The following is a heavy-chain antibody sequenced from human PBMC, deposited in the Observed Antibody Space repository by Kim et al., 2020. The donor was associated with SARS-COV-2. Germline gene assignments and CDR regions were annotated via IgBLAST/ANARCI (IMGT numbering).Heavy chain of an antibody. D-gene: IGHD3-10*01. V-gene: IGHV4-59*01. CDR1: GGSINSYY. CDR2: IYYSGST. J-gene: IGHJ4*02. Sequence: SETLSLTCTVSGGSINSYYWSWIRQPPGKGLEWIGYIYYSGSTNYNPSLKSRVTISVDTSKNQFSLKLSSVTAADTAVYYCARALWFGELSLGYWGQGTLVTVSS. CDR3: ARALWFGELSLGY.